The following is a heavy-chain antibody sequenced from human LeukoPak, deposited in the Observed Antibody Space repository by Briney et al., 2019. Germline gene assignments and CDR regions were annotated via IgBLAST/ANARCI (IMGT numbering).Heavy chain of an antibody. CDR3: ARQGYSSGSYYFDY. CDR2: IYYSGRT. J-gene: IGHJ4*02. D-gene: IGHD6-19*01. CDR1: GGSISSYY. V-gene: IGHV4-59*01. Sequence: PSETLSLTCTVSGGSISSYYWSWVRQPPGKGLEWIGYIYYSGRTNYNPSLKSRVTISLDTSKNQFSLKLSSVTAADTAVYYCARQGYSSGSYYFDYWGQGTLVTVSS.